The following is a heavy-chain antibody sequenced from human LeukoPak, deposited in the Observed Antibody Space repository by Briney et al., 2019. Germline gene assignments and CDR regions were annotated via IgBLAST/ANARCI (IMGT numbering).Heavy chain of an antibody. V-gene: IGHV3-33*01. Sequence: GGSLRLSCAASGFTFSSYGMHWVRQAPGKGLEWLAVIWYDGSNIYYADPVKGRFAISRDNSKNTLYLQINSLRAEDTAVYYCARARNDYDTSSFSALDYWGQGTLVTVS. J-gene: IGHJ4*02. CDR1: GFTFSSYG. D-gene: IGHD3-22*01. CDR3: ARARNDYDTSSFSALDY. CDR2: IWYDGSNI.